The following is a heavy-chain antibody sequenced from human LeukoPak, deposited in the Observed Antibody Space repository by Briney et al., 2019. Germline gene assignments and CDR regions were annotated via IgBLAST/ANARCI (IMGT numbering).Heavy chain of an antibody. CDR1: GFTFSSYD. V-gene: IGHV3-30*19. J-gene: IGHJ5*02. Sequence: GGSLRLSCAASGFTFSSYDMSWVRQAPGKGLEWVAVISYDGSNKYYADSVKGRFTISRDNSKNTLYLQMNSLRAEDTAVYYCVRDGVDIVGATAWFDPWGQGTLVPVSS. CDR3: VRDGVDIVGATAWFDP. D-gene: IGHD1-26*01. CDR2: ISYDGSNK.